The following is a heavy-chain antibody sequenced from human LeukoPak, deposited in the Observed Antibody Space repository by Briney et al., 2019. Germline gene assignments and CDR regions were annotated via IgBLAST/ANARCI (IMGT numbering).Heavy chain of an antibody. Sequence: PGGSLRLSCAASGFTVSSNYMSWVRQAPGKGLEWVSVIYSGGSTYYADSVKGRFTISRDNSKNTLYLQMSSLRAEDTAVYYCGYGAYSYGGFDYWGQGTLVTVSS. D-gene: IGHD5-18*01. CDR3: GYGAYSYGGFDY. CDR2: IYSGGST. J-gene: IGHJ4*02. CDR1: GFTVSSNY. V-gene: IGHV3-53*01.